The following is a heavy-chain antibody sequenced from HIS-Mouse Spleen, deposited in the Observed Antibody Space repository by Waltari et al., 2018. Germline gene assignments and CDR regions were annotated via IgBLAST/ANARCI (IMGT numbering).Heavy chain of an antibody. Sequence: QVQLVQSGAEVKKPGASVKVPCKASGDTFPGYYMPWVRQAPGQGLEWMGWINPNSGGTNYAQKFQGRVTMTRDTSISTAYMELSRLRSDDTAVYYCARDRYSSYFYWGQGTLVTVSS. CDR2: INPNSGGT. D-gene: IGHD6-13*01. J-gene: IGHJ4*02. V-gene: IGHV1-2*02. CDR1: GDTFPGYY. CDR3: ARDRYSSYFY.